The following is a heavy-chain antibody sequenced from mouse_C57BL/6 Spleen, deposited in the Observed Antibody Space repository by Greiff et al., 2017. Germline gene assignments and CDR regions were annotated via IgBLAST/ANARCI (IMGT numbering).Heavy chain of an antibody. CDR3: AREGLRRGFAY. D-gene: IGHD2-12*01. V-gene: IGHV1-64*01. J-gene: IGHJ3*01. CDR2: IHPNSGST. CDR1: GYTFTSYW. Sequence: VQLQQPGAELVKPGPSVKLSCKASGYTFTSYWMHWVKQRPGQGLEWIGMIHPNSGSTNYNEKFKSKATLTVDKSSSTAYMQLSSLTSEDSAVYCCAREGLRRGFAYWGQGTLVTVSA.